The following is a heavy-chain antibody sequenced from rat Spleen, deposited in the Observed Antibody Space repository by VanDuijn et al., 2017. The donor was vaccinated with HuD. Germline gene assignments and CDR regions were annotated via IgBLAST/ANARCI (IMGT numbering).Heavy chain of an antibody. Sequence: EVQLVESGGGLVQPGRSLKLSCAASGFTFSDYNMAWVRQAPKKGLEWVATISYDGSSTYYRDSVKGRFTISRDNAKSTLYLQMDSLRSEDTATYYCARPNRGSYRVMDAWGQGASVTVSS. CDR1: GFTFSDYN. CDR2: ISYDGSST. J-gene: IGHJ4*01. CDR3: ARPNRGSYRVMDA. V-gene: IGHV5-7*01. D-gene: IGHD1-2*01.